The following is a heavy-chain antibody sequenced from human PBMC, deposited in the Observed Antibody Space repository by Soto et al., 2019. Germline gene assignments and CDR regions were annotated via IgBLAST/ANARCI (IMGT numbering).Heavy chain of an antibody. Sequence: PGGSLRLSCAGSGFIFDDYAMHWVRQVPGKGLEWVSGMNWNSGSIGYADSVKGRFTISRDNAKKSLYLQMNSLRAEDTALYYCAKARTDDILTGNLDYWGQGTLVTVSS. CDR3: AKARTDDILTGNLDY. CDR1: GFIFDDYA. V-gene: IGHV3-9*01. D-gene: IGHD3-9*01. J-gene: IGHJ4*02. CDR2: MNWNSGSI.